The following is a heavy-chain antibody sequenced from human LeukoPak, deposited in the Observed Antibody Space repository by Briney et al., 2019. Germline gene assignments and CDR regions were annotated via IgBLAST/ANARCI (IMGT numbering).Heavy chain of an antibody. CDR1: GFTFSSYS. V-gene: IGHV3-48*04. J-gene: IGHJ4*02. D-gene: IGHD6-13*01. CDR3: AKDKSSVGSSWFFDY. Sequence: GGSLRLSCAASGFTFSSYSMNWVRQAPGKGLEWVSYISSSSSTIYYADSAKGRFTISRDNAKNSLYLQMNSLRAEDTAVYYCAKDKSSVGSSWFFDYWGQGTLVTVSS. CDR2: ISSSSSTI.